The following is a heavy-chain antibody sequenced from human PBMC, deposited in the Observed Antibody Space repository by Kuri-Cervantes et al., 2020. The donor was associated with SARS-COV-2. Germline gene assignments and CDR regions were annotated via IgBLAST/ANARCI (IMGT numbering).Heavy chain of an antibody. D-gene: IGHD6-13*01. CDR2: INHSGRT. J-gene: IGHJ6*03. CDR1: GGSFSDYS. V-gene: IGHV4-34*01. CDR3: ASILGRPMNSSSWIIYYYYMDV. Sequence: SQTLSLTCAVYGGSFSDYSWSWIRQPPGKGLEWIGEINHSGRTNYNPSLKSRVTISVDTSKNQFSLKLSSVTAADTAVYYCASILGRPMNSSSWIIYYYYMDVWGKGTTVTVSS.